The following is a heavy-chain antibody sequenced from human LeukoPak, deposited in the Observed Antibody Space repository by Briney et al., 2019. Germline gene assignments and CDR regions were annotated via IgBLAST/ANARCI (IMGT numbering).Heavy chain of an antibody. Sequence: PGGSLRLSCAASGFTFSGSAMHWVRQASGKGLEWVGRIRSKANSYATAYAASVKGRFTISRDDSKNTAYLQMNSLKTEDTAVYYCTRQRPSYYYDSSGYIDYWGQGTLVTVSS. V-gene: IGHV3-73*01. CDR1: GFTFSGSA. J-gene: IGHJ4*02. CDR3: TRQRPSYYYDSSGYIDY. CDR2: IRSKANSYAT. D-gene: IGHD3-22*01.